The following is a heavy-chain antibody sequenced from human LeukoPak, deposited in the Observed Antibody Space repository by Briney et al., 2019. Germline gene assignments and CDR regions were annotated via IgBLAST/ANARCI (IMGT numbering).Heavy chain of an antibody. CDR1: GFAFYNYD. CDR3: ARGYSYRFDY. D-gene: IGHD4-11*01. Sequence: PGGSLRLSCAASGFAFYNYDMHWVRPTGKDPEWVSVIAANGDSYYAGSVKGRFTISRDNGNNALYLQMNSLRDGDTAVYYCARGYSYRFDYWGQGTLVTVSS. CDR2: IAANGDS. V-gene: IGHV3-13*01. J-gene: IGHJ4*02.